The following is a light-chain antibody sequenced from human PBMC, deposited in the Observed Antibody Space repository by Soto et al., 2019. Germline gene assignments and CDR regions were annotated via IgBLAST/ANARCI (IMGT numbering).Light chain of an antibody. CDR1: QSVSNSY. Sequence: EIVLTQSPGTLSLSPGERATLSCRASQSVSNSYLAWYQQKPGQAPRLLIYGASSRATGIPDRFSGSGSGTDFSLTISRLESEDFAVYYGKQYGSSPQTFGQGTKVDIK. CDR3: KQYGSSPQT. V-gene: IGKV3-20*01. CDR2: GAS. J-gene: IGKJ1*01.